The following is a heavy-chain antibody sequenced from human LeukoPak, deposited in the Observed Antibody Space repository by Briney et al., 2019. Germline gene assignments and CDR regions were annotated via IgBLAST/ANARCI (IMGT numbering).Heavy chain of an antibody. V-gene: IGHV3-7*04. CDR3: ARDEIAVAGSDAFDI. J-gene: IGHJ3*02. Sequence: PEGSLRLSCAASGFTFSSYWMSWVRQAPGKGLEWVADIKQDGSEKYYVDSVKGRFTISRDNAKNSLYLQMNSLRAEDTAVYYCARDEIAVAGSDAFDIWGQGTMVTVSS. CDR1: GFTFSSYW. D-gene: IGHD6-19*01. CDR2: IKQDGSEK.